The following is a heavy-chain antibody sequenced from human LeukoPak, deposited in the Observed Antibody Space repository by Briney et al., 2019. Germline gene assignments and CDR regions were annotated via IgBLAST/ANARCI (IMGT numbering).Heavy chain of an antibody. J-gene: IGHJ6*03. CDR3: ARDRPSTVFGVADYYYMDV. Sequence: GGSLRLSCAASGFTFSSYAMHWVRQAPGKGLEWVTLISSGGSYKYYADSVKGRFTISRDNSKNTLYLEMKSLRAEDTAVYSCARDRPSTVFGVADYYYMDVWGKGTTATVSS. CDR1: GFTFSSYA. CDR2: ISSGGSYK. V-gene: IGHV3-30*04. D-gene: IGHD3-3*01.